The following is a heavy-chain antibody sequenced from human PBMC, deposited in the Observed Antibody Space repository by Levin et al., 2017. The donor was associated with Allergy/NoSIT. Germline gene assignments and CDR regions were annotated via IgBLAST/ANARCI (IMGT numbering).Heavy chain of an antibody. Sequence: QTLSLTCTFSGFSLSTSGMRVSWIRQPPGKALEWLARIDWDDDKYYSTSLKTRLTISKDTSKNQVVLTMTNMDPVDTATYYCARIQRSGWFFDYWGQGTLVTVSS. CDR2: IDWDDDK. V-gene: IGHV2-70*04. CDR3: ARIQRSGWFFDY. J-gene: IGHJ4*02. D-gene: IGHD6-19*01. CDR1: GFSLSTSGMR.